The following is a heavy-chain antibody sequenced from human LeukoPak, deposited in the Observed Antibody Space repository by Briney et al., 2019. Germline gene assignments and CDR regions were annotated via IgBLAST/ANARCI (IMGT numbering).Heavy chain of an antibody. CDR1: GYTLTELS. V-gene: IGHV1-46*01. Sequence: ASVKVSCKVSGYTLTELSMHWVRQAPGQGLEWMGIINPSGGSTSYAQKFQGRVTMTRDTSTSTVYMELSSLRSEDTAVYYCAREPGDGSDYWGQGTLVTVSS. J-gene: IGHJ4*02. D-gene: IGHD3-10*01. CDR2: INPSGGST. CDR3: AREPGDGSDY.